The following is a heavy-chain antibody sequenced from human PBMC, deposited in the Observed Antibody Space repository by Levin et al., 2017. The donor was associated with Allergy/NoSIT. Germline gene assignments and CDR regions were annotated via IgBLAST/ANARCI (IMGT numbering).Heavy chain of an antibody. V-gene: IGHV5-51*01. CDR1: GDNFNTDW. D-gene: IGHD1-1*01. CDR3: ARFTGSYLDY. CDR2: VYFDDSDT. Sequence: ASVKVSCKISGDNFNTDWIGWVRQMPGKGLDWMAIVYFDDSDTKYSPSFQGQVTISADKSIGTAYLQWSSLKASDTAIYYCARFTGSYLDYWGQGTLVTVSS. J-gene: IGHJ4*02.